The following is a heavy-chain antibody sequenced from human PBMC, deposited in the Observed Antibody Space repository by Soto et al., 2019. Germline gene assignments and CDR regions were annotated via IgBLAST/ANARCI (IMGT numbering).Heavy chain of an antibody. D-gene: IGHD3-3*01. V-gene: IGHV1-3*01. J-gene: IGHJ5*02. Sequence: ASVKVSCKASGYTFTSYAMHWVRQAPGQRLEWMGWINAGNGNTKYSQKFQGRVTITRDTSASTAYMELSSLRSEDTAVYYCARDQHYDVWSGYSYWFDPWGQGTLVTVSS. CDR3: ARDQHYDVWSGYSYWFDP. CDR2: INAGNGNT. CDR1: GYTFTSYA.